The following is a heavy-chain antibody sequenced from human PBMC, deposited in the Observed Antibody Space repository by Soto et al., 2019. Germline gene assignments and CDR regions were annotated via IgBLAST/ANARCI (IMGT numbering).Heavy chain of an antibody. J-gene: IGHJ4*02. CDR1: GGSISSYY. V-gene: IGHV4-30-4*08. Sequence: SETLSLTCTVSGGSISSYYWSWIRQPPGKGLEWIGYIYYSGSTYYNPSLKSRVTISVDTSKNQFSLKLSSVTAADTAVYYCAREQGPSPYWGQGTLVTVSS. CDR3: AREQGPSPY. CDR2: IYYSGST.